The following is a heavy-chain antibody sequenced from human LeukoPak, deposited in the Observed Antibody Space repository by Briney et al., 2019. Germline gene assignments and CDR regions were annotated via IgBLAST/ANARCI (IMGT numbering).Heavy chain of an antibody. D-gene: IGHD3-16*01. CDR1: GFTFSSYW. J-gene: IGHJ4*02. CDR2: INSDGSST. CDR3: AKDGGVTGTFDY. Sequence: GGSLRLSCAASGFTFSSYWMHWVRQAPGKGLVWVSRINSDGSSTNYADSVQGRFTISRDNSENTLFLQMNSLRAEDTAVYYCAKDGGVTGTFDYWGQGTLVTVSS. V-gene: IGHV3-74*01.